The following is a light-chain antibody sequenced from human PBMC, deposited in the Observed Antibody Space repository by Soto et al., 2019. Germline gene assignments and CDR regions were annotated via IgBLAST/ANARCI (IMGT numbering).Light chain of an antibody. Sequence: DIVMTQSPDSLAVSLGERATINCKSSQSVLYSSNNKSYLAWYQQKPGLPPKLLIYWASTRESGVPDWFSGSGSGTDFTLTISSLQAEDVAVYYCQQYFSAPWTFGQGTKVEIK. CDR3: QQYFSAPWT. J-gene: IGKJ1*01. CDR2: WAS. CDR1: QSVLYSSNNKSY. V-gene: IGKV4-1*01.